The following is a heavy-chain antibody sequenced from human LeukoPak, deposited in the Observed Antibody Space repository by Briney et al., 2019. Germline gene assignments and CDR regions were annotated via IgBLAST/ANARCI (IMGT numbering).Heavy chain of an antibody. D-gene: IGHD2-2*01. CDR1: GHTSTTYA. CDR3: GRGYCSSTSCYMDV. Sequence: EASVKVSCKASGHTSTTYAIHWVRQAPGQGLEWMGWINAGNGNIKYSQKFQGRVTITGDTSASTAYMELSSLRSEDTAVYYCGRGYCSSTSCYMDVWGQGTTVT. CDR2: INAGNGNI. V-gene: IGHV1-3*01. J-gene: IGHJ6*02.